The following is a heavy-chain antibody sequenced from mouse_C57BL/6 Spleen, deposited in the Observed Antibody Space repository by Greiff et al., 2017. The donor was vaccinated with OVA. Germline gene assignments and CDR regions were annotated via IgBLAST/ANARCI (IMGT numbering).Heavy chain of an antibody. V-gene: IGHV3-6*01. CDR2: ISYDGSN. Sequence: VQLKESGPGLVKPSQSLSLTCSVTGYSITSGYYWNWIRQFPGNKLEWMGYISYDGSNNYNPSLKNRISITRDTSKNQFFLKLNSVTTEDTATYYCARGYDYHYAMDYWGQGTSVTVSS. CDR3: ARGYDYHYAMDY. J-gene: IGHJ4*01. D-gene: IGHD2-4*01. CDR1: GYSITSGYY.